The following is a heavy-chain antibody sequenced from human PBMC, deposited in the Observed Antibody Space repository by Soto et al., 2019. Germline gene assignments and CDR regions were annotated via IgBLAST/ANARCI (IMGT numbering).Heavy chain of an antibody. CDR3: ARVPDR. D-gene: IGHD2-2*01. J-gene: IGHJ5*02. V-gene: IGHV4-30-2*01. Sequence: QLQLQESGSGLVKPSQTLSLTCAVSGCSISSGGYSWSWSRQPPGKGLAWIGYTSPSGSTYSNPSLQSRVTISVDRSKNQFSLKLSSVTAAATAVYYCARVPDRWGQGTLVTVSS. CDR2: TSPSGST. CDR1: GCSISSGGYS.